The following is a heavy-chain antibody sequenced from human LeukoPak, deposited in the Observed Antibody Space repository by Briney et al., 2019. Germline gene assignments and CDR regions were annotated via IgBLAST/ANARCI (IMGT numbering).Heavy chain of an antibody. Sequence: GASVKVSCKASGGTFSSYAISWVRQAPGQGLEWMGGIIPIFGTANYAQKFQGRVTITADESTSTAYMELSSLRCEDTAVYYCARAGEGYYDSSGYYYDFDYWGQGTLVTVSS. CDR2: IIPIFGTA. CDR3: ARAGEGYYDSSGYYYDFDY. D-gene: IGHD3-22*01. V-gene: IGHV1-69*13. J-gene: IGHJ4*02. CDR1: GGTFSSYA.